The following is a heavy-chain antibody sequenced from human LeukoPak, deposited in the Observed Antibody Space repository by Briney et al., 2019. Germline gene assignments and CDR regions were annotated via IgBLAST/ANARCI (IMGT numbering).Heavy chain of an antibody. V-gene: IGHV3-23*01. CDR3: AKIKQSLYFDY. CDR1: EFTYG. CDR2: ISSSGSNT. Sequence: GGSLRLSCAASEFTYGMNWVRQAPGKGLECVSAISSSGSNTYYADSVKGRFTISRDNSKNTLYLRMNSLRAEDTAVYYCAKIKQSLYFDYWGQGTLVTVSS. J-gene: IGHJ4*02.